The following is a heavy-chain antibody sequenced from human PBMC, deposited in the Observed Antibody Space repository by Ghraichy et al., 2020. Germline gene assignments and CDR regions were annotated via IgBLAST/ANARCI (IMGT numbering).Heavy chain of an antibody. V-gene: IGHV3-7*01. Sequence: LSLTCAASGFTFSSYWMSWVRQAPGKGLEWVANIKQDGSEKYYVDSVKGRFTISRDNAKNSLYLQMNSLRAEDTAVYYCARGSSSWYSYLYYYYGMDVWGQGTTVTVSS. CDR3: ARGSSSWYSYLYYYYGMDV. J-gene: IGHJ6*02. CDR1: GFTFSSYW. D-gene: IGHD6-13*01. CDR2: IKQDGSEK.